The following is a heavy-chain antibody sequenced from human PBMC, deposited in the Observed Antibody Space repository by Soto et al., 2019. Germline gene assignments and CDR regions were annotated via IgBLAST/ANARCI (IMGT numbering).Heavy chain of an antibody. CDR3: VRGDWTSGY. Sequence: GGSLRLSCAASGFSFSSYNMKWVRQAPGKGLEWVSYITSSSSPIYYADSVKGRFTISRDNAKNSLYLHMNSLRAEDTAVYYCVRGDWTSGYWGQGTLVTVSS. D-gene: IGHD2-21*02. J-gene: IGHJ4*02. V-gene: IGHV3-48*01. CDR2: ITSSSSPI. CDR1: GFSFSSYN.